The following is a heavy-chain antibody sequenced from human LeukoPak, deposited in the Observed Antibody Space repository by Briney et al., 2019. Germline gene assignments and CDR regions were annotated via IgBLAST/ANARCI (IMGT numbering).Heavy chain of an antibody. J-gene: IGHJ5*01. CDR2: ITSSSTSI. Sequence: GGSLRLSCAASGFTFTTYSMNWVRQAPGKGLEWVSSITSSSTSIYYADSLKGRFTISRDNAKKSVYLQMNSLRAEDTAVYYCARGALDAATPFDSWGQGTLVTVSS. CDR1: GFTFTTYS. D-gene: IGHD2-15*01. CDR3: ARGALDAATPFDS. V-gene: IGHV3-21*01.